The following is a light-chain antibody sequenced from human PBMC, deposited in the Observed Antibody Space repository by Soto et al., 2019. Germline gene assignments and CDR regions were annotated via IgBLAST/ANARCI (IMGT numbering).Light chain of an antibody. V-gene: IGLV2-23*02. CDR3: SSYAGSSEV. J-gene: IGLJ1*01. Sequence: QSVLTQPASVSGSPGQSITISCTGTSSDVGYYDLVSWYQQHPGKAPKLIIYEVSKWPSGVSSRFSASKSGNTASLTIYGLQVEDEADYYCSSYAGSSEVFGTGTKVTVL. CDR2: EVS. CDR1: SSDVGYYDL.